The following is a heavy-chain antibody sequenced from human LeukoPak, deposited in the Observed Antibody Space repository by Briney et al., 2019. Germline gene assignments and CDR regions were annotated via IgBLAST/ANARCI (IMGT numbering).Heavy chain of an antibody. D-gene: IGHD3-22*01. V-gene: IGHV4-4*07. CDR2: IYTSGST. Sequence: SETLSLTCTVPGGSFSSYYWSWIRQPAGKGLEWIGRIYTSGSTNYNPSLKSRVTMSVDTSKNQFSLKLSSVTAADTAVYYCARDYYDSSGSYDAFDIWGQGTMVTVSS. CDR1: GGSFSSYY. J-gene: IGHJ3*02. CDR3: ARDYYDSSGSYDAFDI.